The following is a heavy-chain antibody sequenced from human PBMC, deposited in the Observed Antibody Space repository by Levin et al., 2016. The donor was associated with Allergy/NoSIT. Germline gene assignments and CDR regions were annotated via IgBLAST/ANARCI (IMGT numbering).Heavy chain of an antibody. Sequence: WIRQPPGKGLEWIGYIYYSGSTYYNPSLKSRVTISVDTSKNQFSLKLSSVTAADTAVHYCARDGGGVAATDYWGQGTLVTVSS. D-gene: IGHD2-15*01. J-gene: IGHJ4*02. V-gene: IGHV4-30-4*01. CDR2: IYYSGST. CDR3: ARDGGGVAATDY.